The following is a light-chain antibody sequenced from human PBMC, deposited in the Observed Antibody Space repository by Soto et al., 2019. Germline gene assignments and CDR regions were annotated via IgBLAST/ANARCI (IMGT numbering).Light chain of an antibody. CDR1: RSVNSN. V-gene: IGKV3-15*01. Sequence: EIVLTQSPGTPSFSPGARATLSRRASRSVNSNLAWYQQKVGQAPRVLIYGASTRATGIPARFSGSGSGTEFILTISSLQSEDFAFYYCLHYNTWPWTFGQGTKVDIK. CDR2: GAS. J-gene: IGKJ1*01. CDR3: LHYNTWPWT.